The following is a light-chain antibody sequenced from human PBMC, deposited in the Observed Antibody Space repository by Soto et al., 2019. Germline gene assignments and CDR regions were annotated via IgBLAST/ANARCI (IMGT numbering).Light chain of an antibody. CDR3: MQGTHWPIT. V-gene: IGKV2-30*02. CDR1: QSLVHSDGIAY. Sequence: DVVMTQSPLSLPVTLGQPASISCRSNQSLVHSDGIAYFSWFQQRTGRPPRSLIYKVSNRDSGVPARFSGSGSGTDFALKISRVEAEDVGVYYCMQGTHWPITFGQGTRLEIK. J-gene: IGKJ5*01. CDR2: KVS.